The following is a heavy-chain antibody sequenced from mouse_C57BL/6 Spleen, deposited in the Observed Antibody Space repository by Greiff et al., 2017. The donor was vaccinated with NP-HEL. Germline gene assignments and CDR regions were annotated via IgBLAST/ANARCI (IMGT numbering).Heavy chain of an antibody. Sequence: VKLQQSGPELVKPGASVKISCKASGYAFSSSWMNWVKQRPGKGLEWIGRIYPGDGDTNYNGKFKGKATLTADKSSSTAYMQLSSLTSEDSAVYFCAREAPRPNYFDYWGQGTTLTVSS. CDR3: AREAPRPNYFDY. CDR2: IYPGDGDT. J-gene: IGHJ2*01. V-gene: IGHV1-82*01. CDR1: GYAFSSSW.